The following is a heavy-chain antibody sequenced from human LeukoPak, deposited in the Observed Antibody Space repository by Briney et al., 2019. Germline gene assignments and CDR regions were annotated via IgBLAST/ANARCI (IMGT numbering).Heavy chain of an antibody. CDR1: GDSISGTSW. CDR3: ARENILGPVDN. V-gene: IGHV4-4*02. J-gene: IGHJ4*02. Sequence: PSETLSLTCVVSGDSISGTSWWSWVRQPPGRGLEWIGETSQTGNTNYNPSLKSRVTISLDKSKNQFSLKLSSATAADTAVYFCARENILGPVDNWGQGTLVIVSS. CDR2: TSQTGNT. D-gene: IGHD3-9*01.